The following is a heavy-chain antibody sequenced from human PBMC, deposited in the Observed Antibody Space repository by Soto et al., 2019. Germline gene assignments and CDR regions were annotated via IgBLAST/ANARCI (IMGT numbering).Heavy chain of an antibody. CDR3: AKDMNYIWGSYHHDAFDI. J-gene: IGHJ3*02. V-gene: IGHV3-9*01. CDR1: GFTFDDYA. Sequence: GGSLRLSCVASGFTFDDYAMHWVRQAPGKGLEWVSGISWNSGSIGYADSVKGRFTISRDNAKNSLYLQMNSLRAEDTALYYCAKDMNYIWGSYHHDAFDIWGQGTMVTVSS. D-gene: IGHD3-16*01. CDR2: ISWNSGSI.